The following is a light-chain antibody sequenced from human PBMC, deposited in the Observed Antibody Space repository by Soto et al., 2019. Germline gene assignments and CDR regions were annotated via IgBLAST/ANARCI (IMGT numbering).Light chain of an antibody. CDR1: SSDVGGYNY. J-gene: IGLJ1*01. CDR2: DVS. CDR3: CSYAGSYSYA. Sequence: QSVLTQPRSVSGSPGQSVTISCTGTSSDVGGYNYVSWYQEQPGKAPKLMIYDVSKRPSGVPDRFSGSKSGNTASLTISGLQAEDEADYYCCSYAGSYSYAFGTGTNVTVL. V-gene: IGLV2-11*01.